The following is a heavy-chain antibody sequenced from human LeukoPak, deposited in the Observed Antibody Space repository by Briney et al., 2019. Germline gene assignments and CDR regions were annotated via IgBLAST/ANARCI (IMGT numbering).Heavy chain of an antibody. CDR2: IYHSGST. V-gene: IGHV4-30-2*01. CDR1: GGSISSGGYS. Sequence: SETLSLTCAVSGGSISSGGYSWSWIRQPPGKGLEWIGYIYHSGSTYYNPSLKSRVTISVDRSKNQFSLKLSSVTAADTAVYYCARVINCNGGSCYGWFDPWGQGTLVTVSS. CDR3: ARVINCNGGSCYGWFDP. D-gene: IGHD2-15*01. J-gene: IGHJ5*02.